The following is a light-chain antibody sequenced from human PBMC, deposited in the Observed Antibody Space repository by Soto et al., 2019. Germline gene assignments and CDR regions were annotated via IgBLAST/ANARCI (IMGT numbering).Light chain of an antibody. Sequence: DIQMTHSPSTLSASVGDRVTITCRASQSISSWLAWYQQKPGEAPKLLIYKASSLESGVPSRFSGSGSGTEFTLTISNLQPDDSATYYCQQYNSYPLTFGGGTKVDIK. J-gene: IGKJ4*01. CDR1: QSISSW. CDR3: QQYNSYPLT. V-gene: IGKV1-5*03. CDR2: KAS.